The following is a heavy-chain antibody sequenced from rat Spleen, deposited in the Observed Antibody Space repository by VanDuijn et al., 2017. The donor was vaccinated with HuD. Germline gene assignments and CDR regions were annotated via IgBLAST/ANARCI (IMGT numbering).Heavy chain of an antibody. CDR2: ISSGGGGT. CDR3: TTDTFYDGTYYPGGFDY. J-gene: IGHJ2*01. V-gene: IGHV5-20*01. Sequence: EVQLVESGGGLARPGRSLKVSCAASGFTFSSFPMAWVRQAPKKGLEWVASISSGGGGTYYPDSVKGRFTISRDNAKSTLYLQLDSLRSEDTATYYCTTDTFYDGTYYPGGFDYWGQGVMVTVSS. CDR1: GFTFSSFP. D-gene: IGHD1-12*02.